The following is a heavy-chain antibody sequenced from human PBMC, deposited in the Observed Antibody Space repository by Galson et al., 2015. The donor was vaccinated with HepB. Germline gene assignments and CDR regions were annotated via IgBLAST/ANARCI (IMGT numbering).Heavy chain of an antibody. CDR2: IYHSGST. V-gene: IGHV4-30-2*01. CDR3: ARGGSGYKSDDAFDI. Sequence: TLSLTCAVSGGSISSGGYSWGWIRQPPGKGLEWIGYIYHSGSTYYNPSLKSRVTISVDRSKNQFSLKLSSVTAADTAVYYCARGGSGYKSDDAFDIWGQGTMVTVSS. CDR1: GGSISSGGYS. D-gene: IGHD3-22*01. J-gene: IGHJ3*02.